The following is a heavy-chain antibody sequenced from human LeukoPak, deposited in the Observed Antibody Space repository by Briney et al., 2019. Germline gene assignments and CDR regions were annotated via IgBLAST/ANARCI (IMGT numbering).Heavy chain of an antibody. J-gene: IGHJ6*03. D-gene: IGHD2-2*01. CDR2: ISAYNGNT. V-gene: IGHV1-18*01. Sequence: ASVKVSCKASGYTFTSYGISWVRQAPGQGIEWMGWISAYNGNTNYAQKLQGRVTMTTDTSTSTAYMELRSLRSDDTAVYYCARGVVPAAPMGYYYYMDVWGKGTTVTVSS. CDR1: GYTFTSYG. CDR3: ARGVVPAAPMGYYYYMDV.